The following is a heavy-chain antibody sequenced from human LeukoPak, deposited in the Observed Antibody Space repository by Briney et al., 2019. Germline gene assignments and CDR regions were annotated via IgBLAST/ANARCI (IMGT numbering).Heavy chain of an antibody. V-gene: IGHV3-73*01. Sequence: GGSLRLSCAASGFTFSGSAMHGGRQASEKGLEWVGRIRSKANSYATAYAASVTGRFTISRDDSKNTAYLQMNSLKTEDTAVYYCTRPGGYCTNGVCYRGFDYWGQGTLVTVSS. J-gene: IGHJ4*02. CDR2: IRSKANSYAT. CDR3: TRPGGYCTNGVCYRGFDY. CDR1: GFTFSGSA. D-gene: IGHD2-8*01.